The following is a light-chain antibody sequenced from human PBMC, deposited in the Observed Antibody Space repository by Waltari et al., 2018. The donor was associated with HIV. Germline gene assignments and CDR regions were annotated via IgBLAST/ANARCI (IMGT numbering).Light chain of an antibody. CDR2: SSN. Sequence: QSVLTQPPSPSGSPGQRLPIPFFGSASPIRSNPVQWYHVFPGTAPKLLIYSSNQVSTGVPDRFSASKSGTSASLTISGLQSEDEAHYYCATWDDSGDGPMVFGRGTKLTVL. J-gene: IGLJ2*01. CDR1: ASPIRSNP. V-gene: IGLV1-44*01. CDR3: ATWDDSGDGPMV.